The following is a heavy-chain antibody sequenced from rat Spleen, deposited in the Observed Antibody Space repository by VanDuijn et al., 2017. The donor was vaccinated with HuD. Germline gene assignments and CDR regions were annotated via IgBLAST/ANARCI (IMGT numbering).Heavy chain of an antibody. CDR1: GFNFNDYW. V-gene: IGHV4-2*01. CDR2: INKDRSTI. D-gene: IGHD1-11*01. CDR3: ARAGGYGRVMDA. J-gene: IGHJ2*01. Sequence: EVKLVESGGGLVQPGRSLKLSCAASGFNFNDYWMGWVRQAPGKGLEWIGEINKDRSTINYTPSLKDKFTISRDNAQNTLYLQMSKLGSEDTAIYYCARAGGYGRVMDAWGQGVMVTVSS.